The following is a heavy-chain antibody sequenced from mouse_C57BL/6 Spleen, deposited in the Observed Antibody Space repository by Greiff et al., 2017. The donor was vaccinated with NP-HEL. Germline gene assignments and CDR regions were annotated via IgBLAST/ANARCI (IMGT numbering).Heavy chain of an antibody. D-gene: IGHD3-2*02. Sequence: DVKLQESGPVLVKPGASVKMSCKASGYTFTDYYMNWVKQSHGKSLEWIGVINPYNGGTSYNQKFKGKATLTVDKSSSTAYMELNSLTSEDSAVYYCARNSLRPLAWCAYWGQGTLVTVSA. CDR3: ARNSLRPLAWCAY. CDR2: INPYNGGT. CDR1: GYTFTDYY. V-gene: IGHV1-19*01. J-gene: IGHJ3*01.